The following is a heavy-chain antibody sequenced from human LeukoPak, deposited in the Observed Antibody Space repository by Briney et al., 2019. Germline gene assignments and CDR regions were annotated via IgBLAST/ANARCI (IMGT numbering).Heavy chain of an antibody. CDR3: ASWFGGGRPYYFDY. CDR2: VSGSGYST. V-gene: IGHV3-23*01. Sequence: GGSLRLSRAASGFTFSNYAMTWVRQAPGKGLEWISTVSGSGYSTYYADSVKGRFTISRDNSKNTLYLQMNSLRAEDTAVYYCASWFGGGRPYYFDYWGQGTLVTVSS. J-gene: IGHJ4*02. D-gene: IGHD3-10*01. CDR1: GFTFSNYA.